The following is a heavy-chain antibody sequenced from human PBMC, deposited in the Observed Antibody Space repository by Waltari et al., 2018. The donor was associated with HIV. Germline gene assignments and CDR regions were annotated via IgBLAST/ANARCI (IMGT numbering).Heavy chain of an antibody. CDR1: GFTFGNYA. D-gene: IGHD1-1*01. V-gene: IGHV3-49*03. J-gene: IGHJ4*02. CDR3: TTRYDFNTEPPQY. Sequence: EVQLVESGGGLVQPGRSLRLSCTASGFTFGNYAMSWFRQAPVEGLEGVGFIRYKPYGGTTGYAASVKGRFTISRDDSKGIAYLQMNSLKTEDTAVYYCTTRYDFNTEPPQYWGQGTLVTVSS. CDR2: IRYKPYGGTT.